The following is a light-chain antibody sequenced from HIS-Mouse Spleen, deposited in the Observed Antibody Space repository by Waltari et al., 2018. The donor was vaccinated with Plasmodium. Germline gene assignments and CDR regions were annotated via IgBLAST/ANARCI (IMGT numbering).Light chain of an antibody. CDR2: EDS. V-gene: IGLV3-10*01. J-gene: IGLJ3*02. CDR1: ALPKQY. Sequence: SYELTPPPSVSVSPGQTARITCSGHALPKQYAYWYQQKSGQAPVLVIYEDSKRPSGIPERFAGSSSGTMATLTISGAQVEDEADYYCYSTDSSGNHRVFGGGTKLTVL. CDR3: YSTDSSGNHRV.